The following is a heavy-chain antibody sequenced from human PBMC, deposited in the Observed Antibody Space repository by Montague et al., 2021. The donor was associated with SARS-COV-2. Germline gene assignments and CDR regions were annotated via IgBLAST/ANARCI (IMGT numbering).Heavy chain of an antibody. CDR3: AREGGTKSSHWWGAFDS. J-gene: IGHJ5*01. D-gene: IGHD2-15*01. V-gene: IGHV4-59*01. CDR2: IFYSGST. Sequence: SETLSLTCTVSGDSMSGYYWSWVRQAPGTGLEWIGYIFYSGSTXXXPSXXXRVTISIDTSKKQFSLKLTSVTAADTAVYFCAREGGTKSSHWWGAFDSWGRGTLVTVSS. CDR1: GDSMSGYY.